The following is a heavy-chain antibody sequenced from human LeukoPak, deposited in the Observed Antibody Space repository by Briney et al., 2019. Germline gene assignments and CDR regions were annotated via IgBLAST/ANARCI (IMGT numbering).Heavy chain of an antibody. CDR1: GISVSSNY. V-gene: IGHV3-66*01. J-gene: IGHJ4*02. CDR2: IYVDGST. D-gene: IGHD4-17*01. CDR3: ARRGVTKYYFDY. Sequence: GGSLRLSCAASGISVSSNYMSWVRQAPGKGLQWVSVIYVDGSTYYADSVTGRITISSDNSRNTLYLQMNSLRAEDTAVYYCARRGVTKYYFDYWGQGTLVTVSS.